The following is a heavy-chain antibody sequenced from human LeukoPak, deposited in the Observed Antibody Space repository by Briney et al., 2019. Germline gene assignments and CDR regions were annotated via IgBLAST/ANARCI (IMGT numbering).Heavy chain of an antibody. CDR1: GYSFTNFW. CDR2: IYPGDSDT. D-gene: IGHD3-3*01. V-gene: IGHV5-51*01. J-gene: IGHJ3*02. Sequence: GESLKISCKASGYSFTNFWIGWVRQMPGKGLEWMGIIYPGDSDTRYSPSFQGQVTISADKSISTAYLQWSSLKASDTAMYYCARSKFLEWLLRSADAFDIWGQGTMVTVSS. CDR3: ARSKFLEWLLRSADAFDI.